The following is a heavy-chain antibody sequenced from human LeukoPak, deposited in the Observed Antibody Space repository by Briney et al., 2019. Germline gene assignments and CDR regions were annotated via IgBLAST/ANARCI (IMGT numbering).Heavy chain of an antibody. D-gene: IGHD3-22*01. CDR1: GYSISSGYY. J-gene: IGHJ5*02. CDR2: ISHSGST. Sequence: SETLSLTCTVSGYSISSGYYWGWIRQPPGKGLKWIGSISHSGSTYYNPPLKSRVTISIDMSKNQFSLKLSSVTATDTAVYYCARLVDRDWFDPWGQGTLVTVSS. CDR3: ARLVDRDWFDP. V-gene: IGHV4-38-2*02.